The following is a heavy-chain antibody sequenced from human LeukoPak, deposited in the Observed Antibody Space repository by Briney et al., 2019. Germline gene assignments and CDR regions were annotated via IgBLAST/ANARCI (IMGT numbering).Heavy chain of an antibody. CDR3: ARGKRYCSSTSCPYYFDY. J-gene: IGHJ4*02. Sequence: PSETLSLTCTVSGGSISSGSYYWSWIRQPAGKGLEWIGRIYTSGSTNYNPSLKSRVTISVDTSKNQFSLKLSSVTAADTAVYYCARGKRYCSSTSCPYYFDYWGQGTPVTVSS. D-gene: IGHD2-2*01. V-gene: IGHV4-61*02. CDR1: GGSISSGSYY. CDR2: IYTSGST.